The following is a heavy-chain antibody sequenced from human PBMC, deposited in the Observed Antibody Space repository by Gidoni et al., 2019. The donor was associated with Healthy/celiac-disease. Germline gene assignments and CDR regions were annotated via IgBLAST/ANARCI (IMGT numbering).Heavy chain of an antibody. CDR3: ARGRGAMADY. Sequence: QLQLQESGPGLVKPSETLSLTCTVSGGSIRSSSYYWGWSRHPPGKGLGWIGSIYYSGSTYYNTSLKSRVTISVDTSKNQCSLKRSSVTAADTAVYYCARGRGAMADYWGQGTLVTVSS. V-gene: IGHV4-39*07. CDR1: GGSIRSSSYY. J-gene: IGHJ4*02. CDR2: IYYSGST. D-gene: IGHD3-16*01.